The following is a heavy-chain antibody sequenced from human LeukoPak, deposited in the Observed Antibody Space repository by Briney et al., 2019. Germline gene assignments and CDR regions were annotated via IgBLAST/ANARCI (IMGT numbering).Heavy chain of an antibody. CDR1: GFTFSTYG. Sequence: AGGSLRLSCVASGFTFSTYGMHWVRQAPGKGLEWVAFISYDGSNQHYADSVKGRFIISRDNSKNTLYLQINSLRVEDTAVYYWAKDPRFFSSTRCLGAWGQETLVTVS. CDR2: ISYDGSNQ. J-gene: IGHJ5*02. CDR3: AKDPRFFSSTRCLGA. V-gene: IGHV3-30*18. D-gene: IGHD2-2*01.